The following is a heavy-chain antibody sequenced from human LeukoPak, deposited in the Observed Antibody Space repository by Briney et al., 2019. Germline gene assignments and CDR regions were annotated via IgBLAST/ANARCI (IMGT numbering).Heavy chain of an antibody. J-gene: IGHJ3*02. D-gene: IGHD1-26*01. CDR3: ARHWEGVESDAFDI. CDR1: GFTFSNYW. Sequence: GGSLRLSCAASGFTFSNYWMNWVRQAPGKGLEWVANIRKDGSEKNYVDSVKGRFTISRDNAKNSLYLQMNSLRADDTALYYCARHWEGVESDAFDIWGQGTMVTVSS. CDR2: IRKDGSEK. V-gene: IGHV3-7*04.